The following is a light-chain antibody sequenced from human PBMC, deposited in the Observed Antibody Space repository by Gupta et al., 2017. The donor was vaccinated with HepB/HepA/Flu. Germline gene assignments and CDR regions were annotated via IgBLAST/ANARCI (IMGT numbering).Light chain of an antibody. Sequence: QSVLTQSPSASGTPGQRVTISCSGSSSNVGRSFVYWYQQFPGAAPKLLIYRNNQRPSGVPDRFSASKSGSSASLAISGLRSEDDADYYCAAWDNSLSHVVFGGGTKLTVL. CDR3: AAWDNSLSHVV. J-gene: IGLJ2*01. CDR2: RNN. V-gene: IGLV1-47*01. CDR1: SSNVGRSF.